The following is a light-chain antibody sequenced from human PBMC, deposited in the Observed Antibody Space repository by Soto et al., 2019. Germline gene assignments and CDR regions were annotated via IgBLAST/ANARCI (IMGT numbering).Light chain of an antibody. CDR3: PTSESCPRCHV. CDR2: NNN. V-gene: IGLV1-40*01. J-gene: IGLJ1*01. Sequence: QSVLTQPPSVSGAPGQRVTISCTGSSSNIGAGYDVHWYQQLPGTAPKLLIYNNNNRPSGVPDRFSGSKSGTSASLAITGLQAEDESDYYRPTSESCPRCHVFGPAIKAT. CDR1: SSNIGAGYD.